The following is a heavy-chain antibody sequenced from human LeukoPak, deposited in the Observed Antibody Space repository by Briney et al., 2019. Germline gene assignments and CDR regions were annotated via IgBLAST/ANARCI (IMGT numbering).Heavy chain of an antibody. J-gene: IGHJ1*01. CDR2: IKPGDSDT. CDR1: GYSFTSYW. D-gene: IGHD5-18*01. V-gene: IGHV5-51*01. CDR3: ARPEAMGPAYFQH. Sequence: GSSLKISCKGCGYSFTSYWIGWVRQMPGKGLEWMGIIKPGDSDTRYSPSFQGQVTISADKSISSAYLQWSSLKASDTAMYYCARPEAMGPAYFQHWGQGTLVTVSS.